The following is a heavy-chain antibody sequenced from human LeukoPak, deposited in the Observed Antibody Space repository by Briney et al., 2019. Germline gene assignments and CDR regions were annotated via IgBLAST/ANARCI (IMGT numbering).Heavy chain of an antibody. CDR3: AIEMATTYFDY. D-gene: IGHD5-24*01. CDR1: GFTFRNYW. J-gene: IGHJ4*02. Sequence: GGSLRLSCAASGFTFRNYWMGWVRQAPGKGLGWVANTKPDGSAEYYADSVRGRFTTSRDNANNFLYPQMNSLRAEDTAVYYCAIEMATTYFDYWGQGTLVTVSS. V-gene: IGHV3-7*03. CDR2: TKPDGSAE.